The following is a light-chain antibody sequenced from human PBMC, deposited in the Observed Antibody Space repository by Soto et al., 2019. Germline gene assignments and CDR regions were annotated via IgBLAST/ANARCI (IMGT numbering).Light chain of an antibody. V-gene: IGLV1-44*01. CDR1: RYNIGSNP. CDR2: SKD. CDR3: AAWDDSLNAPV. Sequence: QSVLTQPPSASGTPGQRVTISCSGRRYNIGSNPVNWYQQLPVTSPKLLIFSKDLRPSGVPYRFSGSKSGTSASLAISGLQSDDEVNYYCAAWDDSLNAPVFGGGTQLTVL. J-gene: IGLJ7*01.